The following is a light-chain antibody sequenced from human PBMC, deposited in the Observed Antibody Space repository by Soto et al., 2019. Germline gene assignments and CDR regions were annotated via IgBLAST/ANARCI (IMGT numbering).Light chain of an antibody. Sequence: QSALAQPASVSGSPGQSITISCTGTNSDVGAFDLVSWYQQHPGKAPKVMIYDVNIRPSWVSNRFSGSKSGNTASLNISGLPPEDEADYYCSSYTITSTRLFGTGTKLTVL. CDR1: NSDVGAFDL. J-gene: IGLJ1*01. CDR2: DVN. CDR3: SSYTITSTRL. V-gene: IGLV2-14*01.